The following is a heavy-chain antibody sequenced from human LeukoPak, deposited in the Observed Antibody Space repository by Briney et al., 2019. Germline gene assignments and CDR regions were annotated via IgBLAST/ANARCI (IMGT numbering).Heavy chain of an antibody. J-gene: IGHJ3*02. CDR3: AREGTARDAFDI. CDR2: ISYDGTNK. Sequence: GRSLRLSCAASGFTFTNYALHWVRQAPGKGLEWVAVISYDGTNKYYADSVKGRFTISRDNSKNTLSLQMNSLRAEDTALYYCAREGTARDAFDIWGQGTMVTVSS. D-gene: IGHD2-21*02. V-gene: IGHV3-30-3*01. CDR1: GFTFTNYA.